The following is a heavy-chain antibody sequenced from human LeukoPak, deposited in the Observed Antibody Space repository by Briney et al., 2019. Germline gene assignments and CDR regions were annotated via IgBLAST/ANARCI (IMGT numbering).Heavy chain of an antibody. J-gene: IGHJ6*02. CDR2: INPNSGGT. Sequence: SSVKVSFKASGYTFTGYYMHWVRQAPGQGLEWMGWINPNSGGTNYAQKFQGRVSMNRDKSISTANMELRRLKSDDTAVYYCARDELWIGEHYGIDVWGQGTTVTVSS. V-gene: IGHV1-2*02. CDR1: GYTFTGYY. D-gene: IGHD3-10*01. CDR3: ARDELWIGEHYGIDV.